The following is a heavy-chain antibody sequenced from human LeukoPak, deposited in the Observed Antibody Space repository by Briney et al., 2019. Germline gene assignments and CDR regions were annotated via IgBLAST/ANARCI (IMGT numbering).Heavy chain of an antibody. J-gene: IGHJ4*02. Sequence: GGSLRLSCAASGFSFSTYGMHWVRQAPGKGLEWVAFIRYDGSDKYYVDSVRSRFTISRDNSKNTLYLQMNSLRAEDTAVYYCAKDGAFDYWGQGTLVTVSS. CDR2: IRYDGSDK. CDR1: GFSFSTYG. CDR3: AKDGAFDY. V-gene: IGHV3-30*02.